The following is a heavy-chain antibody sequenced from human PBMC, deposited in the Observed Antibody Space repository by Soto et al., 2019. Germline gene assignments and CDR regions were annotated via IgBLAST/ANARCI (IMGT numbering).Heavy chain of an antibody. Sequence: QTGGSLRLSCAASGFTFSSYAMSWVRQAPGKGLEWVSAISGSGGSTYYADSVKGRFTISRDNSKNTLYLQMNSLRAEDTAVYYCAKRDDWNYGNFDYWGQGTLVTVSS. J-gene: IGHJ4*02. CDR3: AKRDDWNYGNFDY. V-gene: IGHV3-23*01. CDR1: GFTFSSYA. D-gene: IGHD1-7*01. CDR2: ISGSGGST.